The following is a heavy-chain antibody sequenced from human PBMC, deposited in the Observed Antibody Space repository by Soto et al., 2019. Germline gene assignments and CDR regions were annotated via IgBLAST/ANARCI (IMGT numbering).Heavy chain of an antibody. V-gene: IGHV2-5*02. Sequence: QITLKESGPTLVKPTQTLTLTCTFSGFSLSTSGVGVGWIRQPPGKALEWLALIYWDDDKRYSPSLKSRLTITXXTXKXXVVLTMTNMDPVDTATYYCAHRRESSGWYLLDFDYWGQGTLVTVSS. CDR2: IYWDDDK. D-gene: IGHD6-19*01. J-gene: IGHJ4*02. CDR3: AHRRESSGWYLLDFDY. CDR1: GFSLSTSGVG.